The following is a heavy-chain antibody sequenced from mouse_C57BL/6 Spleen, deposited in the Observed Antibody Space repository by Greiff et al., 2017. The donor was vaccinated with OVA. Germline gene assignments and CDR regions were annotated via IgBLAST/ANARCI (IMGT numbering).Heavy chain of an antibody. D-gene: IGHD2-4*01. V-gene: IGHV7-3*01. CDR3: ARFSPLLYYDYDDADAVDY. CDR1: GFTFTDYY. Sequence: EVNVVESGGGLVQPGGSLSLSCAASGFTFTDYYMSWVRQPPGKALEWLGFIRNKANGYTPEYSASVKGRFTISRDNSQSILYLQMNALRAEDRATYYCARFSPLLYYDYDDADAVDYWGQGTSVTVSS. CDR2: IRNKANGYTP. J-gene: IGHJ4*01.